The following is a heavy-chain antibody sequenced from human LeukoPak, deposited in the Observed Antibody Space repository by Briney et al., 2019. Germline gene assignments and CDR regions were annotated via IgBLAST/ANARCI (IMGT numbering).Heavy chain of an antibody. Sequence: GGSLRLSCAGSGFIVSANYLSWVRQAPGKGLEWLSVIYSDGSTYYADSVKGRFTISRDNSKNTLFLQMNSLRVEDTAMYYCARESTVVTPGVFDYWGQGTLVTVSS. CDR1: GFIVSANY. CDR2: IYSDGST. D-gene: IGHD4-23*01. V-gene: IGHV3-66*01. CDR3: ARESTVVTPGVFDY. J-gene: IGHJ4*02.